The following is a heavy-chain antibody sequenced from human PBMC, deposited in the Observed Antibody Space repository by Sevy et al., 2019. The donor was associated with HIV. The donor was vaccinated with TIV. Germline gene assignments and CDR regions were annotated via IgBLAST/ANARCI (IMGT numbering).Heavy chain of an antibody. J-gene: IGHJ5*02. D-gene: IGHD3-22*01. CDR1: GYTFTGYS. CDR2: INPNSGGT. Sequence: ASVKVSCNASGYTFTGYSMHWVRQAPGQGLEWMGWINPNSGGTNYAQKFQGRVTMTRDTSINTAYMDMRNLRVDDTAVYFCARVWNSDYYDSSGPNWFDTWGQGTLVTVSS. CDR3: ARVWNSDYYDSSGPNWFDT. V-gene: IGHV1-2*02.